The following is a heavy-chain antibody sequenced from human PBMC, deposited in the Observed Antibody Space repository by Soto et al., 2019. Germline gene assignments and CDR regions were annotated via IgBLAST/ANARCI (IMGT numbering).Heavy chain of an antibody. CDR1: GDSIGTYN. V-gene: IGHV4-59*08. CDR2: IYSNGGT. Sequence: QVQLQASGPGLVKPSDTLSLTCTVSGDSIGTYNWGWIRQPPGKRLEWIGYIYSNGGTSYNPALKSRVTISADTSPKQFSLRLSSVTAADPAVYYCVRQGLGALHGLVEVWGQGTTVTVSS. J-gene: IGHJ6*02. CDR3: VRQGLGALHGLVEV. D-gene: IGHD1-26*01.